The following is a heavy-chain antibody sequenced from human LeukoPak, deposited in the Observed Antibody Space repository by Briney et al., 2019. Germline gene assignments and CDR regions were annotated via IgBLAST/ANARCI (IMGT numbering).Heavy chain of an antibody. J-gene: IGHJ4*02. CDR1: GFTFTSSA. CDR2: ISGSDSSA. Sequence: GSLRLSSAASGFTFTSSAMSWVRQVPGKGLEWVSTISGSDSSASYADSVKGRLTISRDSSENTRYLQMNSLRAEDTAVYYCAKDPYRTSLSCHYYFDYWGQGTLVTVSS. D-gene: IGHD2-2*01. CDR3: AKDPYRTSLSCHYYFDY. V-gene: IGHV3-23*01.